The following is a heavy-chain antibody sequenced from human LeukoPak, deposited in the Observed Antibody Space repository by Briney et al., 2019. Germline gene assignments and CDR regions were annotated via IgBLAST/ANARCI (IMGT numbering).Heavy chain of an antibody. CDR3: ARASEYSSSLDY. CDR2: INAGNGNT. Sequence: ASVKVSCKASGYTFTSYAMHWVRQAPGQRLEWMGWINAGNGNTKYSQKFQGRVTITRDTSASTAYMELSSLRSEDTAVYYCARASEYSSSLDYWGQGTLVTVSS. CDR1: GYTFTSYA. D-gene: IGHD6-6*01. J-gene: IGHJ4*02. V-gene: IGHV1-3*01.